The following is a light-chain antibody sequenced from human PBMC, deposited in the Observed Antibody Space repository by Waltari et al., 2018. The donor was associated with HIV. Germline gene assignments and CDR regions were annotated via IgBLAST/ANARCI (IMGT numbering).Light chain of an antibody. CDR2: LNNDGSH. J-gene: IGLJ2*01. CDR3: QTWDTGVII. V-gene: IGLV4-69*01. CDR1: GRHSDYS. Sequence: QPVLPQWPSAAAHLGASVKLTCTLSGRHSDYSIAPPQQYPGIGPRYLMRLNNDGSHYKGDGIPVRFSGSSSGAERYLIISSLQSGDEADYYCQTWDTGVIIFGGGTKLTVL.